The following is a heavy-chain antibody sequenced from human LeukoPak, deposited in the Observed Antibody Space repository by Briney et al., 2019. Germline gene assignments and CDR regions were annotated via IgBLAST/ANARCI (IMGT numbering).Heavy chain of an antibody. CDR2: INPNSGGT. Sequence: ASVKVSCKASGYTFTGYYMHWVRQAPGPGLEWMGWINPNSGGTDYAQKFQGRVTMTRETSISTAYMELSRLRSDDTAVYYCARVVDYGDNGDYFDYWGQGTLVTVSS. V-gene: IGHV1-2*02. D-gene: IGHD4-17*01. CDR3: ARVVDYGDNGDYFDY. CDR1: GYTFTGYY. J-gene: IGHJ4*02.